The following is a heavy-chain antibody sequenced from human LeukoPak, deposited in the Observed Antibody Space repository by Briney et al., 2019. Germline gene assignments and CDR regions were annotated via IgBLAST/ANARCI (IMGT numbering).Heavy chain of an antibody. Sequence: PGRSLRLSCAASGFTFSSNVMSWVRQAPGKGLEWVSGISRNGGAAGYAASVKGRFTISRDNTKNSLYLQMNTLRAEDTALYYCARSITMMNLWGQGTLVTVSS. CDR2: ISRNGGAA. D-gene: IGHD3-22*01. CDR3: ARSITMMNL. J-gene: IGHJ4*02. V-gene: IGHV3-20*04. CDR1: GFTFSSNV.